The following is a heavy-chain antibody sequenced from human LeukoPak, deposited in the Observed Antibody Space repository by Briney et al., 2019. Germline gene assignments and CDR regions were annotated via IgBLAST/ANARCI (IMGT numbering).Heavy chain of an antibody. CDR3: AKATGGPRDAFDI. V-gene: IGHV3-13*01. Sequence: GGSLRLSCAASGFTFRTYDFHWVRQVKGIGLEWVSGIGTAGDTYYAGSVKGRFTISRDNAKNSLYLQMNSLRAEDTALYYCAKATGGPRDAFDIWGQGTMVTVSS. D-gene: IGHD1-1*01. J-gene: IGHJ3*02. CDR1: GFTFRTYD. CDR2: IGTAGDT.